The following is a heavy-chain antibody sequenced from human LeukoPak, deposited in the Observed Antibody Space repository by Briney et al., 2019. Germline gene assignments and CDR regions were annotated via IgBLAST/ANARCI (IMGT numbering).Heavy chain of an antibody. D-gene: IGHD7-27*01. CDR1: GITFSNYA. J-gene: IGHJ4*02. Sequence: GGSLRLSCAASGITFSNYAMHWVRQAPGKGLEWVAFISYDGNNRGFPDSVKGRFTISRDNSKNTVYLQMNSLRAEDAAVYYCATIGDRRTGELYRIDYWGQGTLVTVSS. V-gene: IGHV3-30*03. CDR2: ISYDGNNR. CDR3: ATIGDRRTGELYRIDY.